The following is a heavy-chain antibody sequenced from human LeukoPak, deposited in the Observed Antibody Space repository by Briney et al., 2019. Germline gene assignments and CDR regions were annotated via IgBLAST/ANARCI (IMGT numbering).Heavy chain of an antibody. CDR2: IHPSGMW. J-gene: IGHJ4*02. D-gene: IGHD3-22*01. CDR3: SRGLDSRKLGY. Sequence: SETLSLSCTVSGASFNSDDQYWNWIRQSPGKGLEWIGSIHPSGMWYNNPSLESRVTMSKDTSKNQFSLNLNSVTAADTAVYFCSRGLDSRKLGYWGQGTLVTVSS. CDR1: GASFNSDDQY. V-gene: IGHV4-31*03.